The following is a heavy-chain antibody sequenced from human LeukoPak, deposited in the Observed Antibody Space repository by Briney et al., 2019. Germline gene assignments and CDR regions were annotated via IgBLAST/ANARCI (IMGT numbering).Heavy chain of an antibody. CDR2: IYSGGAT. CDR3: ARDPPAVAANTYG. Sequence: QPGGSLRLSCASSGFTVSNNYRRWVRQAPGKGLEWVSLIYSGGATFYADAVKGRFTISRDGSKNTLYLQMNSLRAEDTAVYYCARDPPAVAANTYGWGQGTPVTVSS. J-gene: IGHJ4*02. V-gene: IGHV3-66*01. D-gene: IGHD6-6*01. CDR1: GFTVSNNY.